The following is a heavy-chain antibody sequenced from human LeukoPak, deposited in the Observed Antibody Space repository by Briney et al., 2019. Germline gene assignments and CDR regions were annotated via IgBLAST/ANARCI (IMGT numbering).Heavy chain of an antibody. Sequence: APVKVSCKASGYTFTSYDINWVRQATGQGLEWMGWMNPNSGNTGYAQKFQGRVTMTRNTSISTAYMELSSLRSEDTAVYYCARGYDSSGYYYVVNWFDPWGQGTLVTVPS. CDR2: MNPNSGNT. V-gene: IGHV1-8*01. J-gene: IGHJ5*02. CDR1: GYTFTSYD. CDR3: ARGYDSSGYYYVVNWFDP. D-gene: IGHD3-22*01.